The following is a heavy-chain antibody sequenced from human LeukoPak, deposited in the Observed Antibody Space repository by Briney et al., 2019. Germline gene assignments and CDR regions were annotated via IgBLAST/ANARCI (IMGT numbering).Heavy chain of an antibody. V-gene: IGHV4-61*02. D-gene: IGHD5-12*01. Sequence: SETLSLTCTVSGGSISSGSYYWSWIRQPAGKGLEWIGRIYTSGSTNYNPSLKSRVTISVDTSKNQFSLKLSSVTAADTAVYYCARSPTRAYSGYDWDFDYWGQGTLVTVSS. CDR2: IYTSGST. CDR3: ARSPTRAYSGYDWDFDY. J-gene: IGHJ4*02. CDR1: GGSISSGSYY.